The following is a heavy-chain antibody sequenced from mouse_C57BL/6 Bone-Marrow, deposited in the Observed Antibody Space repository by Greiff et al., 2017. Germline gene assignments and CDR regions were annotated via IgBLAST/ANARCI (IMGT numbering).Heavy chain of an antibody. CDR1: GFSLTSYA. Sequence: QVQLKQSGPGLVAPSQSLSITCTVSGFSLTSYAISWVRQPPGKGLEWLGVIWTGGGTNYNSALKSRLSISKDNSKSQVFLKMNSLQTDDTARYYCASYYYGSSYAMDYWGQGTSVTVSS. D-gene: IGHD1-1*01. CDR3: ASYYYGSSYAMDY. V-gene: IGHV2-9-1*01. J-gene: IGHJ4*01. CDR2: IWTGGGT.